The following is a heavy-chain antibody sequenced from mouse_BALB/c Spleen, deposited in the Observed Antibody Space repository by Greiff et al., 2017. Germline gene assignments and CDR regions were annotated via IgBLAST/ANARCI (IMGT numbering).Heavy chain of an antibody. CDR1: GFTFSSFG. V-gene: IGHV5-17*02. CDR3: AREVTTEVFDY. Sequence: EVQLVESGGGLVQPGGSRKLSCAASGFTFSSFGMHWVRQAPEKGLEWVAYISSGSSTIYYADTVKGRFTISRDNPKNTLFLQMTSLRSEDTAMYYCAREVTTEVFDYWGQGTTLTVSS. CDR2: ISSGSSTI. J-gene: IGHJ2*01. D-gene: IGHD1-1*01.